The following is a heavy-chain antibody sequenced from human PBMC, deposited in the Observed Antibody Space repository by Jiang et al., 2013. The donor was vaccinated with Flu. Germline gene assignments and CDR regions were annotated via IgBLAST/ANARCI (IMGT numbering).Heavy chain of an antibody. J-gene: IGHJ5*02. CDR1: GGSISNYY. CDR3: ARHLLGSKRPNGWFDP. V-gene: IGHV4-59*08. D-gene: IGHD3-16*01. CDR2: IYSSGST. Sequence: PGLVKPSETLSLTCSVSGGSISNYYWNWIRQPPGKGLEWIGYIYSSGSTNYNPSLKSRVTISVDTSKNQFSLKLSSVTAADTAVYYCARHLLGSKRPNGWFDPWGQEPWSPSPQ.